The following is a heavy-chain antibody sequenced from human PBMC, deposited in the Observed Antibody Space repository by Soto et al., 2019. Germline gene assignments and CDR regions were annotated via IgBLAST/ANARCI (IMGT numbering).Heavy chain of an antibody. D-gene: IGHD1-26*01. J-gene: IGHJ4*02. CDR2: IIPIFGTA. CDR3: ARDDGWRIVGATNAFDY. Sequence: QVQLVQSGAEVKKTGSSVKVSCKASGGTFSSYAISWVRQAPGQGLEWMGGIIPIFGTANYAQKFQGRVTITADESTSTAYMELSSLRSEDTAVYYCARDDGWRIVGATNAFDYWGQGTLVTVSS. CDR1: GGTFSSYA. V-gene: IGHV1-69*01.